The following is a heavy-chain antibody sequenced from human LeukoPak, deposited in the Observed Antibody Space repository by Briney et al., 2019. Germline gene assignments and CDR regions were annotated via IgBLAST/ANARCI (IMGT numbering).Heavy chain of an antibody. Sequence: GGSLRLSCAASGFTFSSYWMHWVRQAPGRGPVWVSRVDVHGQGTAYADSVKGRFTISRDNAKNTLSLQMNSLSAEDTAVYYCARSNYDSTTFYYHLDLWGQGTLVTVSS. D-gene: IGHD2/OR15-2a*01. CDR2: VDVHGQGT. J-gene: IGHJ5*02. CDR1: GFTFSSYW. CDR3: ARSNYDSTTFYYHLDL. V-gene: IGHV3-74*01.